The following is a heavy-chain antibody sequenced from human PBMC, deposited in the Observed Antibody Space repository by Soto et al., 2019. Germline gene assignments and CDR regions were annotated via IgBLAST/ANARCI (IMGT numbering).Heavy chain of an antibody. CDR1: GGTFSSYA. J-gene: IGHJ6*02. V-gene: IGHV1-69*01. D-gene: IGHD6-13*01. CDR2: IIPIFGTA. CDR3: ARGIAAAGRVSGFYYYGMDV. Sequence: QVQLVQSGAEVKKPGSSVKVSCKASGGTFSSYAISWVRQAPGQGLEWMGGIIPIFGTANYAQKFQGRVTITADESTSTADMELSSLRSEDTAVYYCARGIAAAGRVSGFYYYGMDVWGQGTTVTVSS.